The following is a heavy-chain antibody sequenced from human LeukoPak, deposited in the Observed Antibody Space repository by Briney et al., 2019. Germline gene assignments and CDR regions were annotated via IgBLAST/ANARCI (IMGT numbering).Heavy chain of an antibody. CDR1: GGSISSSNW. J-gene: IGHJ3*02. D-gene: IGHD3-10*01. Sequence: SETLSLTYAVSGGSISSSNWWSWVRQPPGKGLEWIGEIYHSGSTNYNPSLKSRVTISVDKSKNQFSLELSSVTAADTAVYYCAKSNGYGLVDIWGQGTMVTVSS. V-gene: IGHV4-4*02. CDR2: IYHSGST. CDR3: AKSNGYGLVDI.